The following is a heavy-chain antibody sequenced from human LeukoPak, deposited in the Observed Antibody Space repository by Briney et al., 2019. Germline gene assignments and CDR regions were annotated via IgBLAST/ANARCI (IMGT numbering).Heavy chain of an antibody. D-gene: IGHD2-21*01. CDR2: IRSDGSEK. CDR1: GFTFSSAW. CDR3: GKDRLGDWSIDY. J-gene: IGHJ4*02. V-gene: IGHV3-30*02. Sequence: GGSLRLSCAASGFTFSSAWMTWVRQAPGKGLEWLTYIRSDGSEKYYADSMKGRITISRDNSKNTVSLQMTSLRAEDTAIYYCGKDRLGDWSIDYWGQGTLVTVSS.